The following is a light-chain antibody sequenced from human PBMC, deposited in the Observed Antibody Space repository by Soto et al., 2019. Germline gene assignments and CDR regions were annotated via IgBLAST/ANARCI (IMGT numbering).Light chain of an antibody. CDR1: SSNIGAGFD. CDR3: QSYDSSLSVYV. J-gene: IGLJ1*01. CDR2: GNN. V-gene: IGLV1-40*01. Sequence: QYVLTQPPSVSGAPGQRVTFSCTGSSSNIGAGFDVHWYQQLPGTAPKLLIYGNNNRPSGVPDRFSGSKSGASASLAIAGLEAEDEADYYCQSYDSSLSVYVFGTGTKVTVL.